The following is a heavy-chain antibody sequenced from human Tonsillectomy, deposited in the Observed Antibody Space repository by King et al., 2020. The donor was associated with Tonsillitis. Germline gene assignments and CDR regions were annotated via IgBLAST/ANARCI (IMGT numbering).Heavy chain of an antibody. CDR3: ARMSPYGDYEGAFDI. Sequence: VQLVESGGGGVQPGRSLRLSCAASGFTFSSVCMHCVRQAPGKGLEWVAVIWYDGSNKYYADSGKGRFTISTDNSNNTLYLQMNSLRAEDTAVYYCARMSPYGDYEGAFDIWGQGTMVTVSS. CDR1: GFTFSSVC. CDR2: IWYDGSNK. D-gene: IGHD4-17*01. V-gene: IGHV3-33*01. J-gene: IGHJ3*02.